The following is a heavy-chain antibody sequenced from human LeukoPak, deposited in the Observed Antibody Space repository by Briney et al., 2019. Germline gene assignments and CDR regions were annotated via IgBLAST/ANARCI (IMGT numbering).Heavy chain of an antibody. CDR2: ISYDGSNK. J-gene: IGHJ4*02. V-gene: IGHV3-30*18. Sequence: GGSLRLSCAASGFTFSSYGMHWVRQAPGKGLEWVAVISYDGSNKYYADSVKGRFTISRDNSKNTLYLQMNSLRAEDTAVYYCAKDLGLYDSRGFPDYWGQGTLVTVSS. CDR3: AKDLGLYDSRGFPDY. D-gene: IGHD3-22*01. CDR1: GFTFSSYG.